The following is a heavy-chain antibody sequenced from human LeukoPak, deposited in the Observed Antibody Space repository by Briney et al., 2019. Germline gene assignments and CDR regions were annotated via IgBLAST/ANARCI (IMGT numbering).Heavy chain of an antibody. CDR1: GFTFSTYS. V-gene: IGHV3-48*04. D-gene: IGHD6-19*01. CDR2: ISSSGNTI. Sequence: GGSLRLSCAASGFTFSTYSMNWVRQAPGKGLEWVSYISSSGNTIYYADSVKGRFTISRDNAKSSLYLQMNSLRAEDTAVYYCARDWPYSSGWYCFDYWGQGTLVTVSS. CDR3: ARDWPYSSGWYCFDY. J-gene: IGHJ4*02.